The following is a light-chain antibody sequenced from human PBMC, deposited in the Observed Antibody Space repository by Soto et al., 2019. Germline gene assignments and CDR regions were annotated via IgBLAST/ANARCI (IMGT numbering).Light chain of an antibody. CDR3: QQYGSSPPWT. CDR2: GAS. CDR1: QSVSNNY. V-gene: IGKV3-20*01. J-gene: IGKJ1*01. Sequence: EIGLTQSPGTLSLSPWERATLSCRAVQSVSNNYLAWYQQKPGQAPRLLIYGASSRATGIPDRFSGSGSGTDFTLTISRLEPEDFAVYYCQQYGSSPPWTFGQGTKVDIK.